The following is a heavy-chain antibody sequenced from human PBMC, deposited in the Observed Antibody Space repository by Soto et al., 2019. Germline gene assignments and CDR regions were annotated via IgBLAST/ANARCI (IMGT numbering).Heavy chain of an antibody. CDR3: AVGYSSSSYAFDI. V-gene: IGHV1-2*04. J-gene: IGHJ3*02. CDR1: GYTFTGYY. Sequence: GASVKVSCKASGYTFTGYYMHWVRQAPGQGLEWMGWINPNSGGTNYAQKFQGWVTMTRDTSISTAYMELSRLRSDDTAVYYCAVGYSSSSYAFDIWGQGTMVTVSS. CDR2: INPNSGGT. D-gene: IGHD6-6*01.